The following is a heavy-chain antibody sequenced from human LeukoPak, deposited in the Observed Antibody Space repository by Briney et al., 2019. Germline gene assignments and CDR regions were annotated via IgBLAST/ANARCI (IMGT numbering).Heavy chain of an antibody. CDR1: GGSFSGYY. V-gene: IGHV4-34*01. J-gene: IGHJ6*03. CDR2: INHSGST. CDR3: ARHEYYYDSSGYYYYYYYMDV. D-gene: IGHD3-22*01. Sequence: SEILSLTCAVYGGSFSGYYWSWIRQPPGKGLEWIGEINHSGSTNYNPSLKSRVTISVDTSKNQFSLKLSSVTAADTAVYYCARHEYYYDSSGYYYYYYYMDVWGKGTTVTISS.